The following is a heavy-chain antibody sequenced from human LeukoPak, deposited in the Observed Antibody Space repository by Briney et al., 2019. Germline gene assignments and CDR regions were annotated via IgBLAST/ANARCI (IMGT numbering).Heavy chain of an antibody. D-gene: IGHD3-22*01. CDR3: AISGYYDSSGYYRPDGMDV. J-gene: IGHJ6*02. CDR1: GYTFTSYD. CDR2: MNPNSGNT. V-gene: IGHV1-8*01. Sequence: ASVKVSCKTSGYTFTSYDINWVRQATGQGLEWMGWMNPNSGNTGYAQKFQGRVTMTIDTSTSTAYMELRSLRSDDTAVYYCAISGYYDSSGYYRPDGMDVWGQGTTVTVSS.